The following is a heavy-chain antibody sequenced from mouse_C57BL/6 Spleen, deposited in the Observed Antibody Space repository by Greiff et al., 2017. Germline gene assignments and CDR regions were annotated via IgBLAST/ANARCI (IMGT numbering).Heavy chain of an antibody. CDR2: IWRGGST. Sequence: VQLVESGPGLVQPSQSLSITCTVSGFSLTSYGVHWVRQSPGKGLEWLGVIWRGGSTDYHAALMSRLSITKDNSKSQVFFKMNSLQADDTAIYYCAKTPSTTVVATNYAMDDWGQGTSVTVSS. D-gene: IGHD1-1*01. CDR1: GFSLTSYG. V-gene: IGHV2-5*01. CDR3: AKTPSTTVVATNYAMDD. J-gene: IGHJ4*01.